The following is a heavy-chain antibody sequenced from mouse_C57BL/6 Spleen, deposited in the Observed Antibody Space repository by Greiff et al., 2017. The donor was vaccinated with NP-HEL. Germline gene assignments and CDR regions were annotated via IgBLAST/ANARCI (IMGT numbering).Heavy chain of an antibody. CDR2: IDPANGNT. J-gene: IGHJ2*01. Sequence: EVQLVESVAELVRPGASVKLSCTASGFNIKNTYMHWVKQRPEQGLEWIGRIDPANGNTKYAPKFQGKATITADTSSNTAYLQLSSLTSEDTAIYYCASPIRSEYYFDYWGQGTTLTVSS. CDR3: ASPIRSEYYFDY. D-gene: IGHD1-2*01. CDR1: GFNIKNTY. V-gene: IGHV14-3*01.